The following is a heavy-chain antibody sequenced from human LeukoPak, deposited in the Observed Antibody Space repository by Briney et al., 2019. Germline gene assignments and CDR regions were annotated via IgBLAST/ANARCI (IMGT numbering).Heavy chain of an antibody. D-gene: IGHD3-22*01. V-gene: IGHV4-61*01. CDR1: GGSVSSGSYY. CDR2: IYYSGST. J-gene: IGHJ4*02. Sequence: PSETLSLTCTVSGGSVSSGSYYWGWIRQPPGKGLEWIGYIYYSGSTNYNPSLKSRVTISVDTSKNQFSLKLSSVTAADTAVYYCARDSGYYYDSSGYYYFDYWGQGTLVTVSS. CDR3: ARDSGYYYDSSGYYYFDY.